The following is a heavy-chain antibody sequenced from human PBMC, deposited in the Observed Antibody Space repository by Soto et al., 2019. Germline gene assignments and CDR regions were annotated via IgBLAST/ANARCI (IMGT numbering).Heavy chain of an antibody. D-gene: IGHD4-17*01. Sequence: EVQLLESGGGLVQPGGSLRLSCAASGFTFSSYAMSWVRQVPGKGLEWVSAISGSGGSTYYADSVKGRFTISRDNSKNTLYLPMNSLRAEDTAVYYCAKSPSGWAVTTLDAYWGQGTLVTVSS. J-gene: IGHJ4*02. CDR2: ISGSGGST. V-gene: IGHV3-23*01. CDR1: GFTFSSYA. CDR3: AKSPSGWAVTTLDAY.